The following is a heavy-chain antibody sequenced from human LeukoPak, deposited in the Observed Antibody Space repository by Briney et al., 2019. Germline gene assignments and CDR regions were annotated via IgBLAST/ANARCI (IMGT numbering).Heavy chain of an antibody. V-gene: IGHV1-2*06. Sequence: ASVKVSCKASGYTFTSYDFNWLRQATGQGPEWMGRINPNSGGTNYAQKFQGRVTMTRDTSISTAYMELSRLRSDDTAVYYCARDRAAAGWFDPWGQGTLVTVSS. CDR3: ARDRAAAGWFDP. CDR2: INPNSGGT. J-gene: IGHJ5*02. D-gene: IGHD6-13*01. CDR1: GYTFTSYD.